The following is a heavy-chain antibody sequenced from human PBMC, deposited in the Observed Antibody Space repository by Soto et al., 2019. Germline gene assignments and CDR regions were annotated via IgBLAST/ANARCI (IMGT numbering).Heavy chain of an antibody. V-gene: IGHV3-30*18. Sequence: QVQLVESGGGVVQPGRSLRLSCAASGFTFSSYGMHWVRQAPGKGLEWVAVISYDGSNKYYADSVKGRFTISRDNSKNTLYLQLNSRRAEDTAVYYCAKDDYYGYGSYYYYGMDVWGQGTTVTVSS. CDR1: GFTFSSYG. D-gene: IGHD3-10*01. J-gene: IGHJ6*02. CDR3: AKDDYYGYGSYYYYGMDV. CDR2: ISYDGSNK.